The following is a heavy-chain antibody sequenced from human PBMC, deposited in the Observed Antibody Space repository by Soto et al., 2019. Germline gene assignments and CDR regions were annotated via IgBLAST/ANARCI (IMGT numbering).Heavy chain of an antibody. CDR3: AREGAITQSMDQ. D-gene: IGHD2-2*01. J-gene: IGHJ4*02. Sequence: GASVKVSCKASGGTFGSYGISWVRQAPGQGLEWLGGITPIVDTTNHAQKFQGRVTFIADESTTTVYMELSSLKFEDTAVYYCAREGAITQSMDQWGQGTLVTVSS. CDR2: ITPIVDTT. V-gene: IGHV1-69*13. CDR1: GGTFGSYG.